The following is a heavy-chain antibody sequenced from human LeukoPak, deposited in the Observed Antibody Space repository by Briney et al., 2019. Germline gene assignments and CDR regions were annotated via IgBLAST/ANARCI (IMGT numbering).Heavy chain of an antibody. D-gene: IGHD6-13*01. CDR1: GFTFSNYI. Sequence: GGSLRLSCAASGFTFSNYIMNWVRQAPGKGLEWVSYISSSSSTIYYADSVRGRFTISRDNARNSLYLQMNSLRAEDTAVYYCARSGIAAAPPTWGQGTLVTVSS. J-gene: IGHJ5*02. CDR3: ARSGIAAAPPT. V-gene: IGHV3-48*01. CDR2: ISSSSSTI.